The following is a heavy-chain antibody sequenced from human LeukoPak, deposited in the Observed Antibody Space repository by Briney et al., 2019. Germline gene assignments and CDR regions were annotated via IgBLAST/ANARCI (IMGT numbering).Heavy chain of an antibody. D-gene: IGHD1-26*01. CDR3: AREIVGAPLSAFDI. CDR1: GFTFSSYE. CDR2: ISSSGSTI. Sequence: PGGSLRLSCAASGFTFSSYEMNWVRQAPGKGLEWVSYISSSGSTIYYADSVKGRFTISRDNAKNSLYLQMNSLRAEDTALYYCAREIVGAPLSAFDIWGQGTMVTVSS. V-gene: IGHV3-48*03. J-gene: IGHJ3*02.